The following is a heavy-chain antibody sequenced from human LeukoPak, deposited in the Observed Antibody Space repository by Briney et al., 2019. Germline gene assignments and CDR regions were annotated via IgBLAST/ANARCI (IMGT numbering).Heavy chain of an antibody. CDR2: INPSGGSR. J-gene: IGHJ6*04. V-gene: IGHV1-46*01. D-gene: IGHD2-15*01. CDR3: AREEGYCSGGSCYYYGMDV. CDR1: GYTFTSYY. Sequence: ASVKVSCKASGYTFTSYYMHWVRQAPGQGLEWTGIINPSGGSRSYAQKFQGRVTMTRETSTSTVYMELSSLRSEDTAVYYCAREEGYCSGGSCYYYGMDVWGKGTTGTVSS.